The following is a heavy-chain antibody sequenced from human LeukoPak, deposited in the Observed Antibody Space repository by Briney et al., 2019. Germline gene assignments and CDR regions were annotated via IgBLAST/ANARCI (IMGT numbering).Heavy chain of an antibody. CDR3: ARVAKERVGGVYYFDY. V-gene: IGHV3-13*01. CDR2: IGTAGDT. Sequence: PGGSLRLSCAASGFTFSDYDMHWVRQATGKGLEWVSAIGTAGDTYYTGSVKGQFTISRENAKNSLYLQMNSPRAGDTAVYYCARVAKERVGGVYYFDYWGQGTLVTVSS. D-gene: IGHD1-1*01. CDR1: GFTFSDYD. J-gene: IGHJ4*02.